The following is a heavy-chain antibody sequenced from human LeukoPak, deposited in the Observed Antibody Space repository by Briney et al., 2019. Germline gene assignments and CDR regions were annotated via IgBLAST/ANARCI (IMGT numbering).Heavy chain of an antibody. CDR2: IKSKTDGGTT. D-gene: IGHD1-26*01. V-gene: IGHV3-15*01. CDR3: TTGPIAGATSWFDP. J-gene: IGHJ5*02. Sequence: GGSLRLSCAASGFTFSNAWMSWVRQAPGKGLEWVGRIKSKTDGGTTDYAAPVKGRFTISRDDSKNTLYLQMNSLKTEDTAVYYCTTGPIAGATSWFDPWGQGTLVTVSS. CDR1: GFTFSNAW.